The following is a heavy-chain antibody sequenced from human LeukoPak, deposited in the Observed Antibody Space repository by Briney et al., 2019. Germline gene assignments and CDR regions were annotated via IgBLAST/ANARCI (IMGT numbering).Heavy chain of an antibody. CDR3: AREAGIVGDAFDI. J-gene: IGHJ3*02. Sequence: GASVKVSCKASGYTFTSYYMHWVRQAPGQGLEWMGIINPSGGSTSYAQKFQGRVTMTRDMSTSTVYMELSSLRSEDTAVYYCAREAGIVGDAFDIWGQGTMVTVSS. V-gene: IGHV1-46*01. CDR1: GYTFTSYY. CDR2: INPSGGST. D-gene: IGHD2-15*01.